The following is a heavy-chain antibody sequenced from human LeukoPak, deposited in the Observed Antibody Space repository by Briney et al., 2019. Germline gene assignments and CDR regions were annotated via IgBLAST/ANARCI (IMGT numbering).Heavy chain of an antibody. CDR2: INHSGST. Sequence: SETLSLTCAVYGGSFSGYYWSWIRQPPGKGLEWIGEINHSGSTNYNPSLKSRVTISVDTSKNQFSLKLSSVTAADTAVYYCATYDYGDLRPWFDPWGQGTLVTVSS. J-gene: IGHJ5*02. D-gene: IGHD4-17*01. V-gene: IGHV4-34*01. CDR3: ATYDYGDLRPWFDP. CDR1: GGSFSGYY.